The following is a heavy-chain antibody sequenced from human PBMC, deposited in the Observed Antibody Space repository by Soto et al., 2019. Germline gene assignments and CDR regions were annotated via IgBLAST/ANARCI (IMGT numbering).Heavy chain of an antibody. CDR1: GYTFTSYY. J-gene: IGHJ6*02. CDR2: INPSGGST. V-gene: IGHV1-46*01. D-gene: IGHD6-13*01. CDR3: ARDRNAAAGDPIYYYYGMDV. Sequence: ASVKVSCKASGYTFTSYYMHWVRQAPGQGLEWMGIINPSGGSTSYAQKFQGRVTMTRDTSKSTVYMELSSLRSEDTAVYYCARDRNAAAGDPIYYYYGMDVWGQGNPVT.